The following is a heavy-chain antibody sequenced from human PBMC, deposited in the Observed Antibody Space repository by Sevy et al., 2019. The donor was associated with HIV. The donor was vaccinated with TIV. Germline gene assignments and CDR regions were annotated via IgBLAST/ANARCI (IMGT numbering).Heavy chain of an antibody. V-gene: IGHV3-23*01. D-gene: IGHD4-17*01. J-gene: IGHJ4*02. Sequence: GGSLRLSCAASGFTLSRTGMIWVRQAPGKGLEWVSGISGSGFSTNYADSVKGGFTISRDNSKNTLYLQMNSLIGEDTAVYYCAKDPDDTYDYGEHSDYWGQGTLVTVSS. CDR1: GFTLSRTG. CDR3: AKDPDDTYDYGEHSDY. CDR2: ISGSGFST.